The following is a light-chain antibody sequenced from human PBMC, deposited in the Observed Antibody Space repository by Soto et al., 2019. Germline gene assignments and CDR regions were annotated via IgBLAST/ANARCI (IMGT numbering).Light chain of an antibody. Sequence: DIQMTQSPSTLSASVGDRLTITCRASQSISNWLAWYQQRPGKAPNVLIYHASNLQSGVPSRFSGGGSGTDFTLTISSLQPEDFATYSCQQRYSTTLTFGGGTKVDIK. CDR1: QSISNW. CDR2: HAS. V-gene: IGKV1-5*01. J-gene: IGKJ4*01. CDR3: QQRYSTTLT.